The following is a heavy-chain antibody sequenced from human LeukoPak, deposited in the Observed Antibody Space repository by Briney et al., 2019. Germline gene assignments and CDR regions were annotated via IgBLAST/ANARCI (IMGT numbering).Heavy chain of an antibody. CDR2: ISSSSSYI. V-gene: IGHV3-21*01. Sequence: GGSLRLSCAASGFTFSSYSMNWVRQAPGKGLEWVSSISSSSSYIYYADSVKGRFTISRDNAKNSLYLQMNSLRAEDTAVYYWAKVPSFRLGVLWFFWGRGTLVTV. J-gene: IGHJ4*02. CDR1: GFTFSSYS. CDR3: AKVPSFRLGVLWFF. D-gene: IGHD3-16*02.